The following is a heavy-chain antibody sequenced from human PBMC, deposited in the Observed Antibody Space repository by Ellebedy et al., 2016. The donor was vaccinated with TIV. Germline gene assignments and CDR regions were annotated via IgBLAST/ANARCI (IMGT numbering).Heavy chain of an antibody. Sequence: AASVKVSCKSSGGTFSGYALNWVRQAPGQELEWIGSVIPIFGSTAYSKKFKDRVTLTADESTGTAYMELIDLRFEDTAIYYCTRQEWAGYSSDWGQGSLVTVSS. V-gene: IGHV1-69*13. CDR3: TRQEWAGYSSD. D-gene: IGHD5-24*01. CDR1: GGTFSGYA. J-gene: IGHJ4*02. CDR2: VIPIFGST.